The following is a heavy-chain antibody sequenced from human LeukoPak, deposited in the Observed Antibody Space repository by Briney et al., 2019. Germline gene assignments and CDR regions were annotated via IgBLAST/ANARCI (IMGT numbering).Heavy chain of an antibody. CDR2: ISYDGNNQ. CDR3: AKERYGSGWAAGDY. Sequence: PGKSLRLSCAASGFSFSSFAMHWVRQAPGKGLEWVAVISYDGNNQYHADSVKGRFTISRDNSKNTLYLQMNSLRPDDTAVFYCAKERYGSGWAAGDYWGQGTLVTVFS. V-gene: IGHV3-30*18. D-gene: IGHD6-19*01. CDR1: GFSFSSFA. J-gene: IGHJ4*02.